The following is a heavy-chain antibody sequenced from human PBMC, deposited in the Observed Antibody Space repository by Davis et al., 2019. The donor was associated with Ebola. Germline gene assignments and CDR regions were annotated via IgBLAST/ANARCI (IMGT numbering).Heavy chain of an antibody. D-gene: IGHD5-24*01. CDR2: IRSSSSTI. Sequence: GESLNISCAASGFTFSSYNMHLVRQAPGRGLEWIAYIRSSSSTIYYPDYVKGRFIISRDSADSTLHLQMNRHRDEDTAVYYCARAIDERWLATYYFDHWGRGTLVTVSS. CDR3: ARAIDERWLATYYFDH. J-gene: IGHJ4*02. CDR1: GFTFSSYN. V-gene: IGHV3-48*02.